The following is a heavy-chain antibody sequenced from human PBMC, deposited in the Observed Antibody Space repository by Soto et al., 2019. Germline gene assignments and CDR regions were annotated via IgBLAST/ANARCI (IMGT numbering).Heavy chain of an antibody. CDR2: IGGSGGGT. J-gene: IGHJ4*02. D-gene: IGHD3-10*01. CDR3: AKAGDHFYFDY. Sequence: EVPLVESGGGLVHPGGSLRLSCVASGFTFRMYAMSWVRQAPGKGLEWVSTIGGSGGGTSYADIVRGRFTISRDDSKNMLYLQMNSLRAEDTAVYYCAKAGDHFYFDYWGQGTLVTVSS. CDR1: GFTFRMYA. V-gene: IGHV3-23*04.